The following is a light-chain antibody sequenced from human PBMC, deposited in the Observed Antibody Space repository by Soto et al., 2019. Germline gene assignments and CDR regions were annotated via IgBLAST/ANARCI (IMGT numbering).Light chain of an antibody. CDR2: DAS. V-gene: IGKV1-33*01. CDR3: QKYDNLPYS. J-gene: IGKJ2*01. CDR1: QDITNY. Sequence: DIHMTQSPSSLSASVGDRVTITCQATQDITNYLNWYQQKPGKVPKLLIYDASNLEPGGPSRFSGSGSGTDVTFTISCLQPEDIATYYCQKYDNLPYSFGQGTKLEIK.